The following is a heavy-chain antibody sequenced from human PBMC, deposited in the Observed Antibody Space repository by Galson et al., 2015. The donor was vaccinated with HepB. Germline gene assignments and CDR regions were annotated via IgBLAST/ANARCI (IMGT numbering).Heavy chain of an antibody. V-gene: IGHV3-11*06. J-gene: IGHJ4*02. Sequence: SLRLSCAASGFLFSDYYMSWIRQAPGKGLEWVSFISTGSDYTNYADSVKGRFTISRDNARNSLYLQLNTLRAEDTAVYYCARLGWGLHGYSYGDTADYWGQGALVTVSS. CDR2: ISTGSDYT. CDR3: ARLGWGLHGYSYGDTADY. D-gene: IGHD5-24*01. CDR1: GFLFSDYY.